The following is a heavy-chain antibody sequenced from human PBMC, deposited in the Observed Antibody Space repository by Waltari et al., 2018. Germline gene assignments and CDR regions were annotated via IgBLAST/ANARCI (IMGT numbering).Heavy chain of an antibody. CDR2: FDPEDGET. D-gene: IGHD3-10*01. CDR3: ATALWFGGIIDY. V-gene: IGHV1-24*01. J-gene: IGHJ4*02. Sequence: QVQLVQSGAEVKKPGASVKVSCTVSGYTLTELSMHGVRQAPGKGLEWMGGFDPEDGETIYAQKFQGRVTMTEDTSTDTAYMELSSLRSEDTAVYYCATALWFGGIIDYWGQGTLVTVSS. CDR1: GYTLTELS.